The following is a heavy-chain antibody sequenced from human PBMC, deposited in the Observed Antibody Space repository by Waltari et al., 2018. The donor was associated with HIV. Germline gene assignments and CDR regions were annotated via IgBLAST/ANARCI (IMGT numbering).Heavy chain of an antibody. V-gene: IGHV2-5*02. CDR1: GFSLTDRPVG. D-gene: IGHD4-17*01. CDR2: SYWDDDK. J-gene: IGHJ4*02. Sequence: QITLKESGPTLVKPTQTLTLTCTFSGFSLTDRPVGIGWIRQPRGTALDCLAFSYWDDDKRYSPSLRSRLTIAKDTSRSQVVLTMTNMEPVDTATYFCAHRRDHNGDWNYGDFDFWGQGTLVTVSS. CDR3: AHRRDHNGDWNYGDFDF.